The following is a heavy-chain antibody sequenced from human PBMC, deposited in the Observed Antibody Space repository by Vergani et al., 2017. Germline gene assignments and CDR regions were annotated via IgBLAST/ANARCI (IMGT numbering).Heavy chain of an antibody. CDR3: ARDLGIVVVPAAIPDTQYFQH. V-gene: IGHV1-18*01. D-gene: IGHD2-2*02. CDR1: GGTFSSYG. J-gene: IGHJ1*01. Sequence: QVQLVQSGAEVKKPGSSVKVSCKASGGTFSSYGISWVRQAPGQGLEWMGWISAYNGNTNYAQKLQGRVTMTTDTPTSTAYMELRSLRSDDTAVYYCARDLGIVVVPAAIPDTQYFQHWGQGTLVTVSS. CDR2: ISAYNGNT.